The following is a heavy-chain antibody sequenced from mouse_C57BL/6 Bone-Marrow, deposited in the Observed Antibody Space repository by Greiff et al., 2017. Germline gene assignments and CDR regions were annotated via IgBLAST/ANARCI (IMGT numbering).Heavy chain of an antibody. J-gene: IGHJ4*01. CDR1: GYTFTDYN. Sequence: EVQLQQSGPELVKPGASVKIPCKASGYTFTDYNMDWVKQSHGKSLEWIGDINPNNGGTIYNQKFKGKATLTVDKSSSTAYMELRSLTSEDTAVYYCARRRRITTVYYYAMEYWGQGTSVTVAS. D-gene: IGHD1-1*01. CDR3: ARRRRITTVYYYAMEY. CDR2: INPNNGGT. V-gene: IGHV1-18*01.